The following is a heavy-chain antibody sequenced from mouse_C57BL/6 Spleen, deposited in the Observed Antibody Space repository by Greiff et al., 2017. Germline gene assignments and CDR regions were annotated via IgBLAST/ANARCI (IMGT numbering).Heavy chain of an antibody. CDR1: GYTFTSYT. Sequence: QVQLQQSGAELARPGASVKMSCKASGYTFTSYTMHWVKQRPGQGLEWIGYINPSSGYTKYNQKFKDKATLTADKSSSTAYMQLSSLTSEDSAVYYCARSRGYDYDGFAYWGQGTLVTVSA. J-gene: IGHJ3*01. V-gene: IGHV1-4*01. CDR3: ARSRGYDYDGFAY. D-gene: IGHD2-4*01. CDR2: INPSSGYT.